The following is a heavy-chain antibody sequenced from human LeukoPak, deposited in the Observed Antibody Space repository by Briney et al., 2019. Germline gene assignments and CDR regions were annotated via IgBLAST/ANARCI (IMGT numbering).Heavy chain of an antibody. V-gene: IGHV1-18*01. CDR3: ASLTFYYDSWGYHY. D-gene: IGHD3-22*01. Sequence: ASVKVSCKASGYTFTRYGISWVRQAPGQGLEWMGWISAYNGNTNYAQKLQGRVTMTTDTSTSTAYMELRSLRSDDTAVYYCASLTFYYDSWGYHYWGQGTLVTVSS. CDR2: ISAYNGNT. J-gene: IGHJ4*02. CDR1: GYTFTRYG.